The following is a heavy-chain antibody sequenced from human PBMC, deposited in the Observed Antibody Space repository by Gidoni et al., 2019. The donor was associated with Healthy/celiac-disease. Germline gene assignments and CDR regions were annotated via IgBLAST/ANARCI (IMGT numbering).Heavy chain of an antibody. Sequence: QVQLVQSGAEVKKPGASVKVSCKASGYTFTRYYMHWVRQAPGQGLEWMGIINTSGGSTSYAQKFQGRVTMTRDTSTSTVYMELSSLRSEDTAVYYCARDRFKVDTAMVSLFDYWGQGTLVTVSS. J-gene: IGHJ4*02. CDR1: GYTFTRYY. CDR2: INTSGGST. CDR3: ARDRFKVDTAMVSLFDY. D-gene: IGHD5-18*01. V-gene: IGHV1-46*01.